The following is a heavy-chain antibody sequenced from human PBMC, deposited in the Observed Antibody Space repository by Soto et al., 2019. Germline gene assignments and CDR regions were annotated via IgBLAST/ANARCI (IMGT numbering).Heavy chain of an antibody. CDR2: IYHSGNT. J-gene: IGHJ6*02. CDR3: ARGPYGSGHYQYYYGMDV. Sequence: QLQLQESGSGLMKPSQTLSLTCAVSGGSISSGGFSWTWIRQPPGKGLEWIGYIYHSGNTYYNPSLKSRVTISVDRSKNQFSLKLSSVTAADTAVYYCARGPYGSGHYQYYYGMDVWGQGTTVTVSS. V-gene: IGHV4-30-2*01. D-gene: IGHD3-10*01. CDR1: GGSISSGGFS.